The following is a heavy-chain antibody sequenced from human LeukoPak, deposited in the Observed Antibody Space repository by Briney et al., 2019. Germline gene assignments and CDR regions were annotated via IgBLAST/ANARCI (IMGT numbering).Heavy chain of an antibody. CDR3: ARDNSSSWYGSDY. Sequence: QPGGSLRLSCAASGFTFSSYWMSWVRQAPGKGRGWVANIKQDGSEKYYVDSVKGRFTISRDNAKNSLYLQMNSLRAEDTAVYYCARDNSSSWYGSDYWGQGTLVTVSS. V-gene: IGHV3-7*03. D-gene: IGHD6-13*01. J-gene: IGHJ4*02. CDR1: GFTFSSYW. CDR2: IKQDGSEK.